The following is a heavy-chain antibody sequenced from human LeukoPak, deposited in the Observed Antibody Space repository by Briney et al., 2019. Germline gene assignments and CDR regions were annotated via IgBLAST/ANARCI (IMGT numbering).Heavy chain of an antibody. D-gene: IGHD2-2*01. CDR1: GFTFSDYY. CDR3: VRGCGSSSCDDNYYYYMDV. J-gene: IGHJ6*03. CDR2: SRNKAKSYAR. V-gene: IGHV3-72*01. Sequence: GGSLRLSCAVSGFTFSDYYIDWVRQAPGKGLEWVGRSRNKAKSYAREYAASVKGRFTISREDSENSLYLQMNSLKIEGTAMYYCVRGCGSSSCDDNYYYYMDVWGKGTTVTVSS.